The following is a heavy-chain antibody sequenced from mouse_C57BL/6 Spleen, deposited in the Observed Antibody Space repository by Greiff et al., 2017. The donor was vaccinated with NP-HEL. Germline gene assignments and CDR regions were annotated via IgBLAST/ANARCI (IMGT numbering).Heavy chain of an antibody. CDR2: IDPSDSYT. V-gene: IGHV1-50*01. J-gene: IGHJ4*01. CDR3: ARKGYGSSIYAMDY. Sequence: QVQLQQPGAELVKPGASVKLSCKASGYTFTSYWMPWVKQRPGQGLEWIGEIDPSDSYTNYNQKFKGKATLTVDTSSSTAYMQLSSLTSEDSAVYYCARKGYGSSIYAMDYWGQGTSVTVSS. D-gene: IGHD1-1*01. CDR1: GYTFTSYW.